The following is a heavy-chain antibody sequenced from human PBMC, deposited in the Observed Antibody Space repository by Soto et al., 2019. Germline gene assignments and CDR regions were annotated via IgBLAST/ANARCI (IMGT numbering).Heavy chain of an antibody. CDR1: GFTFSSYA. J-gene: IGHJ4*02. CDR3: ASTPWNYGENRYFDP. CDR2: ISGNGYDT. D-gene: IGHD1-7*01. V-gene: IGHV3-23*01. Sequence: GGSLRLSCAASGFTFSSYAMSWVRQAPGKGLEWVSSISGNGYDTYDADSVKGRFTISRDYSKNTLFLQMNSLRVEDTAIYYCASTPWNYGENRYFDPWGQGTLVTVSS.